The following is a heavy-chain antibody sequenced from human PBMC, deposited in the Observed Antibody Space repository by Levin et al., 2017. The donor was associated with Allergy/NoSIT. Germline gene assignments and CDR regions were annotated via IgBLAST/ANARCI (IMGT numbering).Heavy chain of an antibody. D-gene: IGHD6-19*01. CDR1: GGSISGSNYY. Sequence: SETLSLTCTVSGGSISGSNYYWGWIRQPPGKGLEWIGSIYYSGSTYYNPSLKSRVTISVDTSKNQFSLKLSSMTAADTAVYYCARQGIAVAGSPFDYWGQGTLVTVSS. CDR3: ARQGIAVAGSPFDY. CDR2: IYYSGST. J-gene: IGHJ4*02. V-gene: IGHV4-39*01.